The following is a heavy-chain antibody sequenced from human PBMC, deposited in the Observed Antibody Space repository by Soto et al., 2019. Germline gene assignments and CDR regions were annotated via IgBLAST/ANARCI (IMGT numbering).Heavy chain of an antibody. CDR2: ISAHNGNT. Sequence: QVHLVQSGAEVKKPEASVKVSCKGSGYTFTSYGITWVRQAPGQGLEWMGWISAHNGNTDYAQKLQGRVTVTRDTSTSTAYMELMSLRSDDTAVYYCARGRYGDYWGQGALVTVSS. V-gene: IGHV1-18*01. D-gene: IGHD1-1*01. CDR3: ARGRYGDY. CDR1: GYTFTSYG. J-gene: IGHJ4*02.